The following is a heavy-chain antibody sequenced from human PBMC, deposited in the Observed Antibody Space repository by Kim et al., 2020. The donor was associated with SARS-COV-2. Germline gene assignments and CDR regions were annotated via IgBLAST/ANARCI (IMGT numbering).Heavy chain of an antibody. CDR3: ARLPRIVGAPY. CDR2: T. D-gene: IGHD1-26*01. Sequence: TYYNPSLKSRVPISVDTSKNQFSLKLSSVTAADTAVYYCARLPRIVGAPYWGQGTLVTVSS. J-gene: IGHJ4*02. V-gene: IGHV4-39*01.